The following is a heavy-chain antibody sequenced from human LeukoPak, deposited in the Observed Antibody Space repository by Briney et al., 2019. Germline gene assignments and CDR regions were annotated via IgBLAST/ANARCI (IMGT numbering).Heavy chain of an antibody. CDR3: ARDLAYSRLDY. J-gene: IGHJ4*02. Sequence: GGSLRLSCAASGFTFSSYWMNWVRQAPGKGLEWVADINQDGSEKYYVDSVKGRFTISRDNAENSLYLQMNSLRVEDTAFYYCARDLAYSRLDYWGQGMLVTVSS. CDR2: INQDGSEK. CDR1: GFTFSSYW. D-gene: IGHD5-18*01. V-gene: IGHV3-7*01.